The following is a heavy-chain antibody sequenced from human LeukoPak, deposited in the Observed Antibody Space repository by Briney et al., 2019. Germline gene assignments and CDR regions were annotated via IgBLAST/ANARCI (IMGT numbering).Heavy chain of an antibody. CDR3: AKQPYYDFWSGYYHRAEYFQH. D-gene: IGHD3-3*01. CDR2: ISGSGGST. Sequence: GRSLRLSCAASGFTFSSYAMSWVRQAPGKGLEWVSAISGSGGSTYYADSVKGRFTISRDNSKNTLYLQMNSLRAEDTAVYYCAKQPYYDFWSGYYHRAEYFQHWGQGTLVTVSS. J-gene: IGHJ1*01. V-gene: IGHV3-23*01. CDR1: GFTFSSYA.